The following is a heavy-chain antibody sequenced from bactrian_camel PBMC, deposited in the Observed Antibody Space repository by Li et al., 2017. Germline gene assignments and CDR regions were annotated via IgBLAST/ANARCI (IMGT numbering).Heavy chain of an antibody. Sequence: VQLVESGGGSSQAGGSLVVSCVASGVTASSGYCMGWFRQVPGKEREAVALLNHLDRATDYADSVKGRLTISQDKNNNTLYLHMNSLKSEDTAIYFCAAGRPYTACRGDFAVKSYPYWGQGTQVTVS. CDR1: GVTASSGYC. D-gene: IGHD1*01. CDR2: LNHLDRAT. CDR3: AAGRPYTACRGDFAVKSYPY. V-gene: IGHV3-3*01. J-gene: IGHJ4*01.